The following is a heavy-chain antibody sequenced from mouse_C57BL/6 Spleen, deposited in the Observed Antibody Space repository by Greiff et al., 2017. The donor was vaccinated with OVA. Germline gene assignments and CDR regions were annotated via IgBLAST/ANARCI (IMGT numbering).Heavy chain of an antibody. Sequence: QVQLQQSGAELMKPGASVKLSCKATGYTFTGYWIEWVKQRPGHGLEWIGEILPGSGSTNYNEKFKGKATFTADTSSNTAYMQLSSLTTEDSAIYYCARWTTNYYGSSDGYAMDYWGQGTSVTVSS. D-gene: IGHD1-1*01. J-gene: IGHJ4*01. V-gene: IGHV1-9*01. CDR1: GYTFTGYW. CDR3: ARWTTNYYGSSDGYAMDY. CDR2: ILPGSGST.